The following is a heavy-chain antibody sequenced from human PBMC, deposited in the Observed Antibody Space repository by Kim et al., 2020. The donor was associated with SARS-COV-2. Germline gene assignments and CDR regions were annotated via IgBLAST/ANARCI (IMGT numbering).Heavy chain of an antibody. D-gene: IGHD6-13*01. V-gene: IGHV1-69*13. CDR2: IIPIFGTA. CDR3: ARAGGHPFSHWGGQQLTYNWFDP. J-gene: IGHJ5*02. CDR1: GGTFSSYA. Sequence: SVKVSCKASGGTFSSYAISWVRQAPGQGLEWMGGIIPIFGTANYAQKFQGRVTITADESTSTAYMELSSLRSEDTAVYYCARAGGHPFSHWGGQQLTYNWFDPWGQGTLVTVSS.